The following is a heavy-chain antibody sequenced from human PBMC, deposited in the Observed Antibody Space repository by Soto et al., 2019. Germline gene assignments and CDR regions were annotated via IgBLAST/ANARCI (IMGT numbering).Heavy chain of an antibody. V-gene: IGHV3-7*01. CDR3: ARTKGAVPFDI. CDR1: GFTFSTYW. J-gene: IGHJ3*02. D-gene: IGHD3-16*01. Sequence: PGGSLRLSCAASGFTFSTYWMSWVRQAPGKGLEWVANIKEDGDDKYYVDSVKGRFTISRDNAENSLYLQMNSLRAEDTAVYYCARTKGAVPFDIWGQGTMVTVSS. CDR2: IKEDGDDK.